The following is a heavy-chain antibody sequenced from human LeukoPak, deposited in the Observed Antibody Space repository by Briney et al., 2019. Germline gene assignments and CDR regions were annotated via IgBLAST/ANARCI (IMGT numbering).Heavy chain of an antibody. D-gene: IGHD3-16*01. CDR2: ISGDGTRT. CDR3: AKWPEGAMDYFDY. V-gene: IGHV3-23*01. Sequence: GGSLRLSCAASGFSFSSCAMTWARQAPVKGLEWVSAISGDGTRTYYADSVKGRFTISRDNSKNTLYLEMSSLRVEDTAIYYCAKWPEGAMDYFDYWGQGTLVTVSS. CDR1: GFSFSSCA. J-gene: IGHJ4*02.